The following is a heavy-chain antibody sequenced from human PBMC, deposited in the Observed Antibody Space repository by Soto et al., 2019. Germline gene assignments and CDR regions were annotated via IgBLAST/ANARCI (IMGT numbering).Heavy chain of an antibody. Sequence: QVQLVQSGAEVKKPGSSVKVSCKASGGTFSSYTISWVRQAPGQGLEWMGRIIPILGIANYAQKFQGRVTITADKSTSTAYMELSSLRSEDTAVYYCARASIADCSGGSCYSYYFDYWGQGTLVTVSS. CDR3: ARASIADCSGGSCYSYYFDY. V-gene: IGHV1-69*02. D-gene: IGHD2-15*01. CDR1: GGTFSSYT. J-gene: IGHJ4*02. CDR2: IIPILGIA.